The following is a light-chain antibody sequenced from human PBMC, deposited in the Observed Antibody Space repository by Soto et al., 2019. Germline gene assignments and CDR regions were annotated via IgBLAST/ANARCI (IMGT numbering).Light chain of an antibody. V-gene: IGKV4-1*01. CDR1: QSVLYSSNNKNY. CDR2: WAS. J-gene: IGKJ2*01. Sequence: DIVMPQSPDSLSVSLGERATINCKSSQSVLYSSNNKNYLGWYQQKPVQPPKLLIYWASTRESGVPDRFSGSGSGTDFTLTISSMQAEDVAVYYCQQYYSTPYTFGQGTKLEIK. CDR3: QQYYSTPYT.